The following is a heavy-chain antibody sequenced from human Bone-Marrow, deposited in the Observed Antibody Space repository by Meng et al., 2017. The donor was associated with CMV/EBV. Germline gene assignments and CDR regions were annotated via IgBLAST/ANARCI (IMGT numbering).Heavy chain of an antibody. CDR3: ASTSLNWNYQNYYYYGMDV. Sequence: GESLKISCAASGFTFSSYWMSWVRQAPGKGLEWVANIKQDGSEKYSVDSVKGRFTISRDNAKNSLYLQMNSLRAEDTAVYYCASTSLNWNYQNYYYYGMDVWGQGTTVTVSS. D-gene: IGHD1-7*01. J-gene: IGHJ6*02. CDR1: GFTFSSYW. V-gene: IGHV3-7*01. CDR2: IKQDGSEK.